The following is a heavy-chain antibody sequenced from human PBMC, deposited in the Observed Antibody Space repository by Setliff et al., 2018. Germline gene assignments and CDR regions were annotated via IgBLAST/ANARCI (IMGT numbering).Heavy chain of an antibody. J-gene: IGHJ4*02. CDR1: GFTFSSYA. D-gene: IGHD1-26*01. CDR2: ISASGDTT. CDR3: CSGSYLFVY. V-gene: IGHV3-23*01. Sequence: SCAASGFTFSSYAITWVRQAPGKGLEWVSMISASGDTTYYADSVKGRFTISRDNSKNTLYLQMNSLRAEDTAVYYCCSGSYLFVYWGQGSLVTVSS.